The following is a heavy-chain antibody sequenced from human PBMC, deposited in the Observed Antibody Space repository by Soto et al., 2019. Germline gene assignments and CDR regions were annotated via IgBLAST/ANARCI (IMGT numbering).Heavy chain of an antibody. D-gene: IGHD3-3*01. CDR2: IFSNDEK. CDR3: ARLNYDFWSGTLNWFDP. J-gene: IGHJ5*02. V-gene: IGHV2-26*01. Sequence: QVTLKESGPVLVNPTETLTLTCTVSGFSLSNARMGVSWIRQPPGKALEWLAHIFSNDEKSYSTSLKSRLTISKDTSKSQVVLTMTNMDPVDTATYYCARLNYDFWSGTLNWFDPWGQGTLVTVSS. CDR1: GFSLSNARMG.